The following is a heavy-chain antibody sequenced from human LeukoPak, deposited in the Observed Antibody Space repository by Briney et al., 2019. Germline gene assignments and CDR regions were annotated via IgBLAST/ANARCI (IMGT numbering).Heavy chain of an antibody. J-gene: IGHJ4*02. CDR1: GFTFISYS. D-gene: IGHD5-12*01. Sequence: GGSLRLSCSVSGFTFISYSMTWVRQAPGKGLEWLSSISGNGDNTYYADSVKGRFTISRDNSKDTLYLQMNSLRVDDTAVYYCAGQWLRLGPIDYWGQGTLVSVSS. CDR3: AGQWLRLGPIDY. CDR2: ISGNGDNT. V-gene: IGHV3-23*01.